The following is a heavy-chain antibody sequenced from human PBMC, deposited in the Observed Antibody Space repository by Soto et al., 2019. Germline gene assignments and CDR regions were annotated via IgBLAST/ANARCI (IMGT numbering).Heavy chain of an antibody. CDR1: GYSFTSYW. D-gene: IGHD6-6*01. V-gene: IGHV5-51*01. CDR2: ILPDDADT. Sequence: GESLKISCKASGYSFTSYWIGWVRQTPGKGLEWMGIILPDDADTRYSPSFQGQVTISADKSISTAYLQWSSLKASDTAMYYCAGGASIAARRGYYYHGMDVWGQGTTVTVSS. CDR3: AGGASIAARRGYYYHGMDV. J-gene: IGHJ6*02.